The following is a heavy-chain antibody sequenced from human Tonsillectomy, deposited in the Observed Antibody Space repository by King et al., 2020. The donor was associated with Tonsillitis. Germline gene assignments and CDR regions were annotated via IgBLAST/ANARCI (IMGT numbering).Heavy chain of an antibody. V-gene: IGHV3-7*03. J-gene: IGHJ5*02. CDR1: GFTFSNYW. CDR2: IKQDGSEK. D-gene: IGHD3-3*01. CDR3: ARDGLVRGLFGVVYTRWFDA. Sequence: VQLVESGGGLVQPGGSLRLSCRASGFTFSNYWMSWVRQAPGKGLEWVANIKQDGSEKYYVDSVKGRFTISRDNAKNSLYLQMNSLGAEDTAVYYCARDGLVRGLFGVVYTRWFDAWGQGTLVTVSS.